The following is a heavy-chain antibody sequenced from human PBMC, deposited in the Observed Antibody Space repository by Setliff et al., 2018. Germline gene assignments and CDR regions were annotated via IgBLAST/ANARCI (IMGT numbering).Heavy chain of an antibody. CDR1: GYTFSNYG. Sequence: ASVKVSCRASGYTFSNYGVTWVRQAPGQGLEWMGWVTIYNGNTKYAQNLQGRLTLTTDISTSTAYMELGSLTTDDTAVYYCARVESMVRGKNILRHFDYWGQGIQVTVSS. CDR2: VTIYNGNT. J-gene: IGHJ4*02. V-gene: IGHV1-18*01. D-gene: IGHD3-10*01. CDR3: ARVESMVRGKNILRHFDY.